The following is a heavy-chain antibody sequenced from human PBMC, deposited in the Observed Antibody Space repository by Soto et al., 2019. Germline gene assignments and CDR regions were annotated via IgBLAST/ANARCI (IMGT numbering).Heavy chain of an antibody. CDR1: GFTFDDYA. V-gene: IGHV3-9*01. Sequence: PGGSLRLSCAASGFTFDDYAMHWVRQAPGRGLEWVSGISWNSGSIGYADSVKGRFTISRDNSKNTLYLQMNSLRAEDTAVYYCARVIPGIAAAGLDYWGQGTLVTVSS. J-gene: IGHJ4*02. CDR3: ARVIPGIAAAGLDY. CDR2: ISWNSGSI. D-gene: IGHD6-13*01.